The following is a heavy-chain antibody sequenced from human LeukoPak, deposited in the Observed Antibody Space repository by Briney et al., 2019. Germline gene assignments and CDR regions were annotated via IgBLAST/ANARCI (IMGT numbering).Heavy chain of an antibody. V-gene: IGHV4-59*01. D-gene: IGHD6-25*01. CDR3: ARMGRSSGPFQH. CDR1: GGSISSYN. CDR2: IFYSGST. Sequence: SETLSLTCTVSGGSISSYNWSWIRQPPGKGLEWSGYIFYSGSTNYNPSLKSRVTISVDTSKNQFSLKLSSVTAAVTAVYYCARMGRSSGPFQHWGQGTVVTVSS. J-gene: IGHJ1*01.